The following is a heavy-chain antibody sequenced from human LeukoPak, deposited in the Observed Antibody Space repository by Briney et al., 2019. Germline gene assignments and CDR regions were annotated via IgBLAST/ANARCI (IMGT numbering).Heavy chain of an antibody. Sequence: SGTLSLTCTVSGGSISSSSYYWDWIRQPPGKRLEWIGSIYYSGSTYYNPSLKSRVTISVDTSKNQFSLKLSSVTAADTAVYYCARPLGSSWSYYYFYYMDVWGKGTTVTVSS. CDR2: IYYSGST. CDR1: GGSISSSSYY. V-gene: IGHV4-39*01. J-gene: IGHJ6*03. CDR3: ARPLGSSWSYYYFYYMDV. D-gene: IGHD6-13*01.